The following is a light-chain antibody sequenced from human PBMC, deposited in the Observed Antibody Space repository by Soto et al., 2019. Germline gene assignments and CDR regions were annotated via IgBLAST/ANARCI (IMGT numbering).Light chain of an antibody. V-gene: IGKV1-5*01. Sequence: DIQMTQSPSTLSASVGDRVTITCRASQSISSWLAWYQQKPGKAPKLLIYGISSLQSGVPSRFSGSGSGTDFTLTISSLQPDDFATYYCQQYHIYWTFGQGTKVEIK. CDR1: QSISSW. CDR3: QQYHIYWT. CDR2: GIS. J-gene: IGKJ1*01.